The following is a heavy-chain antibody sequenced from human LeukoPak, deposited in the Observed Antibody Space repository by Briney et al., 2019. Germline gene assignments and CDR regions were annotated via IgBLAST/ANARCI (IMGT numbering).Heavy chain of an antibody. CDR2: IRYDGSNK. CDR3: AKDCKGPTVTTGFDY. D-gene: IGHD4-17*01. V-gene: IGHV3-30*02. Sequence: GGSLRLSCAASGFTFSSYGMHWVRQAPGKGLEWVAFIRYDGSNKYYADSVKGRFTISRDNSKNTLYLQMNSLRAEDTAVYYCAKDCKGPTVTTGFDYGAQEPLVTVSS. J-gene: IGHJ4*02. CDR1: GFTFSSYG.